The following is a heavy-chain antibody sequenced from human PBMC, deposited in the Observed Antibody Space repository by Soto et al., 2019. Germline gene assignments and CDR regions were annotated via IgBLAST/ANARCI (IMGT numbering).Heavy chain of an antibody. J-gene: IGHJ2*01. D-gene: IGHD6-13*01. CDR2: IYYSGST. CDR1: GGSISSGGYY. V-gene: IGHV4-31*03. Sequence: QVQLQESGPGLVKPSQTLSLTCTVSGGSISSGGYYWSWIRQHPGKGLEWIGYIYYSGSTYYNPSLKVRVSVSVDTSKNQFSLKLSSVAAADTAVYYCARPAPLGFHSCSWDWYFDLWCRGTLVTVCS. CDR3: ARPAPLGFHSCSWDWYFDL.